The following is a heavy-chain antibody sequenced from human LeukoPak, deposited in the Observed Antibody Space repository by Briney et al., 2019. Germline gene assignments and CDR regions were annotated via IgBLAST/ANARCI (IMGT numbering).Heavy chain of an antibody. CDR3: ARDNRGSLGPFDC. D-gene: IGHD3-10*01. CDR2: VNGDGSST. Sequence: PGGSLRLSCEASGFTYSSYWMHWVRQAPGKGLVWVSRVNGDGSSTTYADSVKGRFTVSRDNAKNTLYLQMNSLRAEDTAVYYCARDNRGSLGPFDCWGQGTLVTVPS. J-gene: IGHJ4*02. V-gene: IGHV3-74*03. CDR1: GFTYSSYW.